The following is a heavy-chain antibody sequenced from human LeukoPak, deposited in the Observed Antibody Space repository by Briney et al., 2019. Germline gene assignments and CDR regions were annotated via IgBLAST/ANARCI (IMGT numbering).Heavy chain of an antibody. CDR3: AREGLSTTGIL. CDR2: INTNTGNP. J-gene: IGHJ4*02. CDR1: GYTFTSYA. V-gene: IGHV7-4-1*02. D-gene: IGHD1-1*01. Sequence: AASVKVSCKASGYTFTSYAMNWVRQALGQGLEWMGWINTNTGNPTYAQGFTGRFVFSLDTSVSTACLQISSLKAEDTAVYYCAREGLSTTGILWGQGTLVTVSS.